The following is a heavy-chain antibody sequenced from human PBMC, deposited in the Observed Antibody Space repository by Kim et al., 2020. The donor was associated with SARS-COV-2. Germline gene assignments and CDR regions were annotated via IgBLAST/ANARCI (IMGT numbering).Heavy chain of an antibody. V-gene: IGHV4-34*01. J-gene: IGHJ6*02. CDR1: GGSFSGYY. CDR3: ARVKCGGDCYPDYYYYGMDV. D-gene: IGHD2-21*02. Sequence: SETLSLTCAVYGGSFSGYYWSWIRQPPGKGLEWIGEINHSGSTNYNPSLKSRVTISVDTSKNQFSLKLSSVTAADTAVYYCARVKCGGDCYPDYYYYGMDVWGQGTTVTVSS. CDR2: INHSGST.